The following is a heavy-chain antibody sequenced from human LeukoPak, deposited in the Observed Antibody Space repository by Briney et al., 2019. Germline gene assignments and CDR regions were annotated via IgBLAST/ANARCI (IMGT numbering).Heavy chain of an antibody. D-gene: IGHD1-26*01. CDR2: ISGSGYYS. J-gene: IGHJ4*02. CDR3: AKGGPTGSNYFDF. V-gene: IGHV3-23*01. Sequence: PGGSLRLSCAASEFTFDNYAMSWVRQAPGKGLEWVSVISGSGYYSYYADSEKGRFTVSRDNSKTTLYLQMNSLRADDTAVYYCAKGGPTGSNYFDFWGQGSLVTVSS. CDR1: EFTFDNYA.